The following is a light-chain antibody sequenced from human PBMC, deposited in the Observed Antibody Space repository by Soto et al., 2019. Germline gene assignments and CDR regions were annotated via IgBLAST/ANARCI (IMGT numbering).Light chain of an antibody. CDR2: DTS. CDR1: QSVSSS. Sequence: EIVVTQSPATLSVSPGERVTLSCRASQSVSSSLAWYQQRPGQAPRLLIYDTSTRAPGIAARFSGSGSGTEFTLTISSLQSEDVAVYYCQQYAIFLTFGQGTKLEIK. CDR3: QQYAIFLT. J-gene: IGKJ2*01. V-gene: IGKV3-15*01.